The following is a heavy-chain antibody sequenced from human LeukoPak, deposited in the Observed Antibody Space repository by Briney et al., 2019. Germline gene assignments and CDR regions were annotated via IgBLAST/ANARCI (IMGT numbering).Heavy chain of an antibody. J-gene: IGHJ4*02. D-gene: IGHD3-22*01. CDR2: INPNSGGT. V-gene: IGHV1-2*02. CDR3: ARDFSPHYYDSSGYYYWGLDY. Sequence: ASVKVSCKASGYTFTGYYMHWVRQAPGQGLEWMGWINPNSGGTNYAQKFQGRVTMIRDTSISTAYMELSRLRSDDTAVYYCARDFSPHYYDSSGYYYWGLDYWGQGTLVTVSS. CDR1: GYTFTGYY.